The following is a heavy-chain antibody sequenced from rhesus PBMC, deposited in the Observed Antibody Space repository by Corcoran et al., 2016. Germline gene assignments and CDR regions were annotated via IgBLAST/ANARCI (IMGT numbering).Heavy chain of an antibody. V-gene: IGHV4-80*01. D-gene: IGHD1-26*01. J-gene: IGHJ4*01. CDR2: INGNSGST. CDR1: CASISINL. Sequence: QVQLQESGPGLVKPSETLSLTCPVSCASISINLWIWIPQPTGKGLEWSGEINGNSGSTNYNPALKSRVTISKDASKNQFSLKLSSVTAADTAVYYCARSITGTTYIDYWGQGVLVTVSS. CDR3: ARSITGTTYIDY.